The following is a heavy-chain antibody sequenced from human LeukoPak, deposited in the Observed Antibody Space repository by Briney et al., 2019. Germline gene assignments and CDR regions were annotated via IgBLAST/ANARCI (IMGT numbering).Heavy chain of an antibody. Sequence: SETLSLTCTVSGDSISINDYYWSWIRQSPGKGLEWIGYIYYSGTAYYNPSFESRVTISVDTSKNQFSLKLSSVTAADTAVYYCAREANWFDPWGQGTLVTVSS. V-gene: IGHV4-30-4*01. CDR3: AREANWFDP. CDR1: GDSISINDYY. J-gene: IGHJ5*02. CDR2: IYYSGTA.